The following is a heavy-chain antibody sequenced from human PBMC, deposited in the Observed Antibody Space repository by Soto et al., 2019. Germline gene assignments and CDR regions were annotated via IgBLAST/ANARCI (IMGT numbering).Heavy chain of an antibody. J-gene: IGHJ4*02. CDR1: GFTFDYYW. Sequence: EVQLVESGGGLVQPGGSLRLSCVASGFTFDYYWIHWVRQAPGEGLMWVSRLQTDGSQPDYAVSVKGRFTISRNNAKNTPYPQTNNQRAEDTAVYYCARGGDPDYGGLGTLVTVSS. V-gene: IGHV3-74*01. CDR3: ARGGDPDY. CDR2: LQTDGSQP.